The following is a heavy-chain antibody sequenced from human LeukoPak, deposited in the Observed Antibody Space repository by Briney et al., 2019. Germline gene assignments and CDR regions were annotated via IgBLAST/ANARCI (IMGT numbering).Heavy chain of an antibody. CDR3: ARAPGYYYYYMDV. CDR2: INWNGGST. CDR1: GFTLDDYG. J-gene: IGHJ6*03. Sequence: GGSLRRSCAASGFTLDDYGMSWVRQAPGEGLEWVSGINWNGGSTGYADSVKGRFTISRDNYKNSLYLQMNSLRAEDTDLYYCARAPGYYYYYMDVWGKGTTVTVSS. V-gene: IGHV3-20*04.